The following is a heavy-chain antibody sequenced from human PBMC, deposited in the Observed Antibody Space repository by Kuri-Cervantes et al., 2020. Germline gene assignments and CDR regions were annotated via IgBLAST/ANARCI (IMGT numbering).Heavy chain of an antibody. J-gene: IGHJ4*02. Sequence: GGSLRLSCAASGFTFSSYAMHWARQAPGKGLEWVAVISYDGSNKYYADSVKGRFTIPRDNSKNTLYLQMNSLRAEDTAVYYCAREGYYGSGTLEGRVYWGQGTLVTVSS. CDR2: ISYDGSNK. CDR1: GFTFSSYA. D-gene: IGHD3-10*01. V-gene: IGHV3-30-3*01. CDR3: AREGYYGSGTLEGRVY.